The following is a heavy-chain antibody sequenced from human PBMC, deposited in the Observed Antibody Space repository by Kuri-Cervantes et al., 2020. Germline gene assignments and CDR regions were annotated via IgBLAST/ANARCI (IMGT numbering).Heavy chain of an antibody. CDR3: AREGDLFIASSEGSADY. CDR2: INPNSGGT. J-gene: IGHJ4*02. CDR1: GYTFTGYY. D-gene: IGHD6-13*01. Sequence: ASVKVSCKASGYTFTGYYMHWVRQAPGQGLEWMGWINPNSGGTNYAQKFQGRVTMTRDTSISTAYMELSSLRSDDTAVYYCAREGDLFIASSEGSADYWGQGTLVTVSS. V-gene: IGHV1-2*02.